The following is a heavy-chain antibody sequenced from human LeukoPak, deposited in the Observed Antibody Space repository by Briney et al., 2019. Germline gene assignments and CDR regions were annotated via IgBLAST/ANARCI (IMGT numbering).Heavy chain of an antibody. D-gene: IGHD6-13*01. V-gene: IGHV4-34*01. Sequence: SETLSLTCAVYGGSFSGYYWSWIRQPPGKGLEWIGEINHSGSTNYNPSLKSRVTISVDTSKNQFSLKLSSVTAADTAVYYCARDTRAAAGWFDPWGQGTLVTVSS. J-gene: IGHJ5*02. CDR3: ARDTRAAAGWFDP. CDR2: INHSGST. CDR1: GGSFSGYY.